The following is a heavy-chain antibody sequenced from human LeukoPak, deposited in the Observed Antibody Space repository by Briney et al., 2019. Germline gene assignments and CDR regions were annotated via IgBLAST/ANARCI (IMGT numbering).Heavy chain of an antibody. CDR1: GFTFSNYA. D-gene: IGHD6-19*01. Sequence: PGGSLRLSCAASGFTFSNYAMGWVRQAPGKGLEWVSGISGSGGTTYYADSVKGRFTISRDNSQNTLYLQMNSLRAEDTASYFCAKDLGHSSYFYFDYWGQGTLVTVSS. J-gene: IGHJ4*02. V-gene: IGHV3-23*01. CDR2: ISGSGGTT. CDR3: AKDLGHSSYFYFDY.